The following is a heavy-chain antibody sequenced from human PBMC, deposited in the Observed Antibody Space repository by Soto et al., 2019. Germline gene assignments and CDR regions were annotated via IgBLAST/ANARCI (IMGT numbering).Heavy chain of an antibody. CDR2: IYHSGST. CDR3: ARDGGVVTDRWRFQH. CDR1: GGSISSGGYS. V-gene: IGHV4-30-2*01. Sequence: SETLSLTCAVSGGSISSGGYSWSWIRQPPGKGLEWIGYIYHSGSTYYNPSLKSRVTISVDRSKNQFSLKLSSVTAADTAVYYCARDGGVVTDRWRFQHWGQGTLVTVSS. J-gene: IGHJ1*01. D-gene: IGHD2-21*02.